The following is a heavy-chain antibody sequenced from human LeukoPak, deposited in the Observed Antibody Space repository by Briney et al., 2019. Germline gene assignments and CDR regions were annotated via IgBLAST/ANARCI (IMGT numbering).Heavy chain of an antibody. Sequence: PSETLSLTCAVYGGSFSGYYWSWIRQPPGKGLEWIGEINHSGSTNYNPSLKSRVTISVDTSKNQFSLKLSSVTAADTAVYYCARGRAAAGRWGQGTLVTVSS. CDR3: ARGRAAAGR. J-gene: IGHJ4*02. CDR2: INHSGST. V-gene: IGHV4-34*01. D-gene: IGHD6-13*01. CDR1: GGSFSGYY.